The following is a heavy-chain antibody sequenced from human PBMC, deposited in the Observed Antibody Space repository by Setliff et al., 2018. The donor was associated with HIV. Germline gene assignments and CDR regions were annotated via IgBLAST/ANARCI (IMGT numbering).Heavy chain of an antibody. Sequence: LRLSCAASGFTFSNYGMHWVRQAPGKGLEWVAVIWYDGSSKYYSDSVKGRFTISRDNSKDTLFLQMNSLRAEDTAVYYCAREIRAGDYPPYNYYFYMDVWGKGTTVTVSS. J-gene: IGHJ6*03. D-gene: IGHD4-17*01. V-gene: IGHV3-33*01. CDR3: AREIRAGDYPPYNYYFYMDV. CDR2: IWYDGSSK. CDR1: GFTFSNYG.